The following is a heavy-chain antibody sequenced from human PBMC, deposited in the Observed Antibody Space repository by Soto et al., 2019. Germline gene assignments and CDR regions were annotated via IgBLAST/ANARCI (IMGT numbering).Heavy chain of an antibody. CDR2: IDWDDDK. CDR3: ARTSLGYCTNGVCSPHCMDV. J-gene: IGHJ6*02. V-gene: IGHV2-70*01. CDR1: GFSLSTSGMC. D-gene: IGHD2-8*01. Sequence: SGPTLVNPTQTLTLTCTFSGFSLSTSGMCVSWIRQPPGNALERLALIDWDDDKYYSTSLKTRLTISKDTSKNQVVLTMTNMDPVDTATYYCARTSLGYCTNGVCSPHCMDVWGQGTTVTVSS.